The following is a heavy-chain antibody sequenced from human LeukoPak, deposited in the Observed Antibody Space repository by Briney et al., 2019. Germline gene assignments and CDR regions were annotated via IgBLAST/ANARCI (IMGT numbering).Heavy chain of an antibody. Sequence: GGSLRLSCAASGFTFSSYGMHWVRQAPGKGLEWVAVISYDGSNKYYADSVKGRFTISRDNSKNTLYLQMYSLRAEDTGVYYCAKVGKGLRPTYYYYYYMDVWGTGTTVTISS. V-gene: IGHV3-30*18. CDR3: AKVGKGLRPTYYYYYYMDV. CDR1: GFTFSSYG. CDR2: ISYDGSNK. D-gene: IGHD5-12*01. J-gene: IGHJ6*03.